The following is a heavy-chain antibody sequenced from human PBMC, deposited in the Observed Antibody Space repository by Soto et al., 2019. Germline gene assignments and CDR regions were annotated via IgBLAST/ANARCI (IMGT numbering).Heavy chain of an antibody. V-gene: IGHV3-23*01. D-gene: IGHD2-15*01. CDR1: GFTLSSYA. CDR3: ARDLAGYCSGGSCYEHDAFDI. J-gene: IGHJ3*02. CDR2: ISGSGGST. Sequence: PGGSLRLSSAASGFTLSSYAMSWVRQAPGKGLEWVSVISGSGGSTSYADSVKGRFTISRDNAKNTLYLQMNSLRAEDTAVYYCARDLAGYCSGGSCYEHDAFDIWGQGTMVTVSS.